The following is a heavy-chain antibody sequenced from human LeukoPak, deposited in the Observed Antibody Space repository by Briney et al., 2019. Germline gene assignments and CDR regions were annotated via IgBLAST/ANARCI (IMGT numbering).Heavy chain of an antibody. V-gene: IGHV4-59*08. CDR3: ARGSIPSAYYYDSSGYNFDY. CDR1: GGSISSHY. CDR2: IYYSGST. J-gene: IGHJ4*02. Sequence: SETLSLTCTVSGGSISSHYWTWIRQPPGKGLEWIGYIYYSGSTNYNPSLKSRVTISVDTSKNQFSLKLSSVTAADTAVYYCARGSIPSAYYYDSSGYNFDYWGQGTLVTVSS. D-gene: IGHD3-22*01.